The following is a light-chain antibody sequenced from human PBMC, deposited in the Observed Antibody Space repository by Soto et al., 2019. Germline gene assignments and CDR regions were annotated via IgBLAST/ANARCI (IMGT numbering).Light chain of an antibody. CDR2: LGS. V-gene: IGKV2-28*01. Sequence: DIVVTQSPLSLPVTPGEPASISCRSNQILLHSNGYHYLDWYLQKSGQSPQLLIYLGSNLASGVPGRFSGSGSGTDFTLRISRVEAEDVGVYYCMQSLETPYIFGKGTKLEMK. CDR1: QILLHSNGYHY. CDR3: MQSLETPYI. J-gene: IGKJ2*01.